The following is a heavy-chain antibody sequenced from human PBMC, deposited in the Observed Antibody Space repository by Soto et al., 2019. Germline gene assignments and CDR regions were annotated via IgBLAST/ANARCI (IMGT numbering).Heavy chain of an antibody. J-gene: IGHJ4*02. CDR1: GFTFSSYS. Sequence: EVQLVESGGGLVKPGGSLRLSCAASGFTFSSYSMNWVRQAPGKGLEWVSSISSSSSYIYYADSVKGRFTISRDNAKNSLYLQMNRLRAEDTAVYYCARGRHCTNGVCYTPGLDYWGQGTLVTVSS. CDR3: ARGRHCTNGVCYTPGLDY. D-gene: IGHD2-8*01. V-gene: IGHV3-21*01. CDR2: ISSSSSYI.